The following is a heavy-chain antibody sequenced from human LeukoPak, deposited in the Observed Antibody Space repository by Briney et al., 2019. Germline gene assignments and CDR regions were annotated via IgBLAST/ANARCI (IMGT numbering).Heavy chain of an antibody. CDR2: IIPIFGTA. J-gene: IGHJ6*03. V-gene: IGHV1-69*05. CDR3: ATLGIYCSGGSCYSPYYMDV. D-gene: IGHD2-15*01. CDR1: GGTFSSYA. Sequence: SVKVSCKASGGTFSSYAISWVRQAPGQGLEWMGGIIPIFGTANYAQKFQGRVTITTDESTSTAYMELSSLRSEDTAVYYCATLGIYCSGGSCYSPYYMDVWGKGTTVTVPS.